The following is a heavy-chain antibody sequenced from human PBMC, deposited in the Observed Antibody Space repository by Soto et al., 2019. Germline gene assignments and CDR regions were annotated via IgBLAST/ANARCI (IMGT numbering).Heavy chain of an antibody. V-gene: IGHV3-48*02. D-gene: IGHD4-17*01. J-gene: IGHJ4*02. CDR3: ARDTTDYGDYASYFDY. Sequence: GGSLRLSCAASGFTFSSYSMNWVRQAPGKGLEWVSYISSSSSTIYYADSVKGRFTISRDNAKNSLYLQMNSLRDEDMAVYYCARDTTDYGDYASYFDYWGQGTLVTVSS. CDR1: GFTFSSYS. CDR2: ISSSSSTI.